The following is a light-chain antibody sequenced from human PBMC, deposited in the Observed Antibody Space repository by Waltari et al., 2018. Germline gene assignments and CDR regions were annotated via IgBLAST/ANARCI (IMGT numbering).Light chain of an antibody. CDR1: NSDVGAYTY. CDR2: DVD. Sequence: QSALTQPRSVSGSPGQSVTLPCTGTNSDVGAYTYVSWYQHRPGKAPQLVIFDVDKRPSGVPDRFSGSKAGNTASLTISGLQADDEADYYCCSYAGRYTSVFGGGTKVTVL. CDR3: CSYAGRYTSV. J-gene: IGLJ2*01. V-gene: IGLV2-11*01.